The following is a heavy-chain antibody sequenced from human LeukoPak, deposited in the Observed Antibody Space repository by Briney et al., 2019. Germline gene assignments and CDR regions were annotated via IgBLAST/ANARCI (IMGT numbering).Heavy chain of an antibody. Sequence: ASVKVSCKVSRYTLTELSMHWVRQAPGKGLEWMGGFDPEDGETIYAQKFQGRVTMTEDTSTDTAYMELSRLRSEDTAVYYCATAPGYYDSSGYLYDWFDPWGQGTLVTVSS. V-gene: IGHV1-24*01. CDR3: ATAPGYYDSSGYLYDWFDP. D-gene: IGHD3-22*01. J-gene: IGHJ5*02. CDR1: RYTLTELS. CDR2: FDPEDGET.